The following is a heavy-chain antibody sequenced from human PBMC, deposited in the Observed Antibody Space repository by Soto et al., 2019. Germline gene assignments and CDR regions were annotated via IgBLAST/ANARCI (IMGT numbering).Heavy chain of an antibody. CDR1: GYTFTSYD. CDR3: ARGIKYGAYSRWFDP. CDR2: MNPNSGNT. D-gene: IGHD4-17*01. V-gene: IGHV1-8*01. J-gene: IGHJ5*02. Sequence: QVQLVQSGAEVKKPGASVKVSCKASGYTFTSYDINWVRQATGQGLEYLGWMNPNSGNTAYVQKVQASVNLSXXXSXXTADMELSSLRSEDTAVYFCARGIKYGAYSRWFDPWGQGTLVTVSS.